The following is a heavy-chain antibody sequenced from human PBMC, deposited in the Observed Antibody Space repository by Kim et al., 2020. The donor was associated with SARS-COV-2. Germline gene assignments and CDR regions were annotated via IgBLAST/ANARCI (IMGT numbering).Heavy chain of an antibody. V-gene: IGHV4-34*01. CDR3: ARVDPVEMAPDY. CDR1: GGSFSGYY. CDR2: INHSGST. Sequence: SETLSLTCAVYGGSFSGYYWSWIRQPPGKGLEWIGEINHSGSTNYNPSLKSRVTISVDTSKNQFSLKLSSVTAADTAVYYCARVDPVEMAPDYWGQGTLVTVSS. J-gene: IGHJ4*02.